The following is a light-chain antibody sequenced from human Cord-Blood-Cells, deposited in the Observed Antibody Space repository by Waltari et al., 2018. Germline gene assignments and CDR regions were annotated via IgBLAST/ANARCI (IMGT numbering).Light chain of an antibody. CDR2: AAS. Sequence: DIQMTQSPSSLSASVGDRDNITCRASQSISSYLNRYQQKPVKAPKLLIYAASSLQSGVPSRFSGSGSGTDFTLTISSLQPEDFATDYCQQSYSMYTFGQGTKLEIK. CDR1: QSISSY. J-gene: IGKJ2*01. V-gene: IGKV1-39*01. CDR3: QQSYSMYT.